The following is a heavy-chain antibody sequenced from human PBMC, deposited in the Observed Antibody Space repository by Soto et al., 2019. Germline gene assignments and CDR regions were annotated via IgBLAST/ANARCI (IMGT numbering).Heavy chain of an antibody. V-gene: IGHV4-31*03. J-gene: IGHJ5*02. CDR3: ARDGSSTANWIDP. Sequence: PSETLSLTCSVSGDPLSLGGYYWTWIRQLPGMGLEWMGYIYHTGKTCYIPPLESRLTMSVDMIKNQFSVQLRSGTAADTVVYFCARDGSSTANWIDPWGQGALVTVSS. CDR2: IYHTGKT. CDR1: GDPLSLGGYY. D-gene: IGHD6-13*01.